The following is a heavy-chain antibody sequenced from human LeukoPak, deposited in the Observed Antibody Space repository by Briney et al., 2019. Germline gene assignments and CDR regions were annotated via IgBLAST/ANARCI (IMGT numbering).Heavy chain of an antibody. V-gene: IGHV3-7*04. CDR1: GSTFSSYW. CDR3: VRAHHPGGWFDP. Sequence: GGSLRLSCAASGSTFSSYWMSWVRQAPGKGLEWVASINRDGGEIHYVDSVKGRFTISRDNAKNSLYLQMNSLTAEDTAVHYCVRAHHPGGWFDPWGQGTLVTVSS. J-gene: IGHJ5*02. CDR2: INRDGGEI. D-gene: IGHD3-10*01.